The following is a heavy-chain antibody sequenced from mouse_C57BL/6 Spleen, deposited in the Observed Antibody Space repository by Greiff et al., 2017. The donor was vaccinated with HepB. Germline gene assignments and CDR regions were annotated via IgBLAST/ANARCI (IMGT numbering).Heavy chain of an antibody. Sequence: VKLQQSGAELVRPGASVTLSCKASGYTFTDYEMHWVKQTPVHGLEWIGAIDPETGGTAYNQKFKGKAILTADKSSSTAYMELRSLTSEDSAVYYCTTTGSLFDYWGQGTTLTVSS. J-gene: IGHJ2*01. CDR2: IDPETGGT. CDR3: TTTGSLFDY. V-gene: IGHV1-15*01. CDR1: GYTFTDYE. D-gene: IGHD4-1*02.